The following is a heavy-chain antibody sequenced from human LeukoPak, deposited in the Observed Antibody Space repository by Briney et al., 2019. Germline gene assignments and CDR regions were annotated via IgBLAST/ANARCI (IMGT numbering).Heavy chain of an antibody. V-gene: IGHV3-9*01. CDR1: GFTFDDYA. CDR2: ISWNSGSI. D-gene: IGHD3-9*01. Sequence: GRSLRLSCAASGFTFDDYAMHWVRQAPGKGLEWGSGISWNSGSIGYADSVKGRFTISRDNAKNSLYLQMNSLRAEDTALYYCAKAPDYDILTGINYWGQGTLVTVSS. J-gene: IGHJ4*02. CDR3: AKAPDYDILTGINY.